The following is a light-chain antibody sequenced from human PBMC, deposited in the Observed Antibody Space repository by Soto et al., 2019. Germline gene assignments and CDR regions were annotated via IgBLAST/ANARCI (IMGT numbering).Light chain of an antibody. Sequence: QSALTQPASVSGSPGQSITISCTGSGRDIGAYDYVSWYQQHPGKAPKLLIYGVNNRPSGVSYRFSASKSAFTASLTISGLQAADEAHYYCSSYTTSYFYVFGPGTKVTVL. V-gene: IGLV2-14*01. CDR3: SSYTTSYFYV. J-gene: IGLJ1*01. CDR2: GVN. CDR1: GRDIGAYDY.